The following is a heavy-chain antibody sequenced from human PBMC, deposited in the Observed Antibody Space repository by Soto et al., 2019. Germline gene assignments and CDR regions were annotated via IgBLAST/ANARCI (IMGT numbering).Heavy chain of an antibody. D-gene: IGHD4-17*01. J-gene: IGHJ4*02. CDR2: ISYDGSIR. V-gene: IGHV3-30*18. CDR3: AKEDYGDYEDY. CDR1: GFTFSTYG. Sequence: GGSLRLSCAASGFTFSTYGIHWVRQAPGKGLEWVAFISYDGSIRYYADSVKGRFTISRDNSKNTLYLQMNTLRAEDTALYYCAKEDYGDYEDYWGQGTLVTLSS.